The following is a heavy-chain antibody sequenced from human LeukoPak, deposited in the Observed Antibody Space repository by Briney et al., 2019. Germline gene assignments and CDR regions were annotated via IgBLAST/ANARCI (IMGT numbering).Heavy chain of an antibody. CDR2: IIHIFGTA. CDR1: GGTFSSYS. Sequence: SVKASCKASGGTFSSYSFRWVRQAPGQGLEWMGGIIHIFGTAHYAQTFQGRVTITADESTSTAFMELSSLRSEDTAVYYCARGIAVAGTSPTDLDYWGQGTLVTVSS. V-gene: IGHV1-69*13. D-gene: IGHD6-19*01. J-gene: IGHJ4*02. CDR3: ARGIAVAGTSPTDLDY.